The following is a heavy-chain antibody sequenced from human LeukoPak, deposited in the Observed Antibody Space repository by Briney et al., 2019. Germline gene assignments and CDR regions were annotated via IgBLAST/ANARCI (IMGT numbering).Heavy chain of an antibody. J-gene: IGHJ4*02. V-gene: IGHV3-15*01. Sequence: GGSLRLSCAASGFTFSSYSMNWVRQAPGKGLEWVGRIKSKSDDGTTDYAAPVKARFTISRHDSNNTLYLQMNSLKTEDTAVYYCTTPPEAGSGSYRIFSYWGQGALVTVSS. CDR1: GFTFSSYS. D-gene: IGHD3-10*01. CDR2: IKSKSDDGTT. CDR3: TTPPEAGSGSYRIFSY.